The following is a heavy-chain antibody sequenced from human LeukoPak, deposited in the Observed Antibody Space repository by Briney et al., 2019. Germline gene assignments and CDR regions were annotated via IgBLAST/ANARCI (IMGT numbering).Heavy chain of an antibody. CDR1: GFTFGDYY. J-gene: IGHJ6*02. CDR3: ARGYYGSGSYYKGPYGMDV. CDR2: ISSSGSTI. D-gene: IGHD3-10*01. Sequence: GGSLRLSCAASGFTFGDYYMSWIRQAPGKGLEWVSYISSSGSTIYYADSVKGRFTISRDNAKNSLYLQMNSLRAEDTAVYYCARGYYGSGSYYKGPYGMDVWGQGTTVTVSS. V-gene: IGHV3-11*01.